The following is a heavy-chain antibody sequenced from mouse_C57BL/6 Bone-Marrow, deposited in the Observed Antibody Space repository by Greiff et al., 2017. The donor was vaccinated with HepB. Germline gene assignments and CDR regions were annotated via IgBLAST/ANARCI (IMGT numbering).Heavy chain of an antibody. CDR2: IYPGSGNT. Sequence: VQLQESGAELVRPGASVKLSCKASGYTFTDYYINWVKQRPGQGLEWIARIYPGSGNTYYNEKFKGKATLTAEKSSSTAYMQLSSLTSEDSAVYFCAREGAYGYYFDYWGQGTTLTVSS. V-gene: IGHV1-76*01. J-gene: IGHJ2*01. D-gene: IGHD1-1*01. CDR3: AREGAYGYYFDY. CDR1: GYTFTDYY.